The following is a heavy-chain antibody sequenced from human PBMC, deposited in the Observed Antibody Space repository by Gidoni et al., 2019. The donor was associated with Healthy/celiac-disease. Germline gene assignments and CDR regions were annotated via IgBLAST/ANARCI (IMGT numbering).Heavy chain of an antibody. V-gene: IGHV4-59*01. J-gene: IGHJ3*02. CDR3: ARFQSSGATMGYDAFDI. CDR1: GGSISRYY. D-gene: IGHD1-26*01. Sequence: QVQLQESGPGLVKPSETLSLTCTVSGGSISRYYWSWIRQPPGKGLEWIGYIYYSGSTNYNPSLKSRVTISVDTSKNQFSLKLSSVTAADTAVYYCARFQSSGATMGYDAFDIWGQGTMVTVSS. CDR2: IYYSGST.